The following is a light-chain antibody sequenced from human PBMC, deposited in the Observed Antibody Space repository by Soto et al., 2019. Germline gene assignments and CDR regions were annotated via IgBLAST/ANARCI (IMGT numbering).Light chain of an antibody. CDR3: ATWDDSLNAVV. CDR1: SSDVGGYNS. V-gene: IGLV2-8*01. Sequence: QSALTQPPSASGSPGQSVTISCTGTSSDVGGYNSVSWYQQHPGKAPKLMIYDVTKRPSGVPDRFSGSKSGNTASLTVSGLQAEDEADYYCATWDDSLNAVVFGGGTKLTVL. J-gene: IGLJ2*01. CDR2: DVT.